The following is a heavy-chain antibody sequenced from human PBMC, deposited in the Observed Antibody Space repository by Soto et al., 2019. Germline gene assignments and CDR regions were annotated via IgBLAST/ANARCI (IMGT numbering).Heavy chain of an antibody. J-gene: IGHJ5*02. D-gene: IGHD3-3*01. CDR3: ARWRDERITIFGVAGSWFDP. CDR1: GYTFTSYA. CDR2: INAGNGNT. V-gene: IGHV1-3*01. Sequence: ASVKVYCKASGYTFTSYAMHWVRQAPGQRLEWLGWINAGNGNTKYSQKFQGRVTITRDTSASTAYMELSSLRSEDTAVYYCARWRDERITIFGVAGSWFDPWGQGTLVTVSS.